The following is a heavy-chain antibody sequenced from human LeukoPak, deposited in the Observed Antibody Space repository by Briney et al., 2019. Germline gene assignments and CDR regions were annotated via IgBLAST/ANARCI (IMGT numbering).Heavy chain of an antibody. V-gene: IGHV4-39*07. CDR2: IYYSGST. D-gene: IGHD5-18*01. J-gene: IGHJ3*01. CDR3: ARYEDTAMVFAFDV. CDR1: GGSISSYF. Sequence: SETLSLTCTVSGGSISSYFWGWIRQPPGKGLEWIGNIYYSGSTYYNQSLKSRVTVSVDTSKNQFSLKLSSVTAADTAIYYCARYEDTAMVFAFDVWGQGTTVTVSS.